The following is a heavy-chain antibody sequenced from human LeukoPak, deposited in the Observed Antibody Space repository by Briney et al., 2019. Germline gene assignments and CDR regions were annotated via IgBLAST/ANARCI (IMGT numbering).Heavy chain of an antibody. D-gene: IGHD3-22*01. Sequence: GASVKVSCKVSGYTLTELSMHWVRQAPGKGLEWMGGFDPEDGETIYAQKFQGRVTVTEDTSTDTAYMELSSLRSEDTAVYYCATDLNLYYYDSSGYYRYNWGQGTLVTVSS. CDR3: ATDLNLYYYDSSGYYRYN. J-gene: IGHJ1*01. CDR1: GYTLTELS. CDR2: FDPEDGET. V-gene: IGHV1-24*01.